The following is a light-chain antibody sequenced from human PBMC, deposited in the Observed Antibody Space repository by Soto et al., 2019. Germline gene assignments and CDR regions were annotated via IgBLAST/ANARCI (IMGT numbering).Light chain of an antibody. Sequence: QSALTQPASVSGSPGQSITISCTGTTSDIGGYNYVSWYQQHPGKAPKLMIFDVSNRPSGVSSRSSGSKSGNTASLTISGLRAEDEADYYCSSYTSSSTRVFGTGTKLTVL. V-gene: IGLV2-14*01. CDR3: SSYTSSSTRV. CDR1: TSDIGGYNY. J-gene: IGLJ1*01. CDR2: DVS.